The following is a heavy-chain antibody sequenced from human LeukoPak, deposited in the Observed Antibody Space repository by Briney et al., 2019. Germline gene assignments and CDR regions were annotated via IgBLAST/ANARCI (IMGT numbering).Heavy chain of an antibody. D-gene: IGHD3-22*01. V-gene: IGHV4-34*09. CDR2: INHSGSS. CDR3: ARDGPYYYDSSGYYNDAFDI. Sequence: SETLSLTCAVYGGSFSGYYWSWLRQAPGKGLEWVGEINHSGSSNYNPSLKSRVTISVNTSKNQFSLKLSSVTAADTAVYYCARDGPYYYDSSGYYNDAFDIWGQGTMVTVSS. J-gene: IGHJ3*02. CDR1: GGSFSGYY.